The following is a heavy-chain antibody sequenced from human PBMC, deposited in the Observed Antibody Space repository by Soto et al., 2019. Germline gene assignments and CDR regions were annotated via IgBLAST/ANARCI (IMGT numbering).Heavy chain of an antibody. CDR1: GDTFSSYA. J-gene: IGHJ4*02. Sequence: QVQLVQSGAEVKKPGSSVKVSCKASGDTFSSYAISWVRQAPGQGLEWMGGIIPIFGTANYAQKFQGRVTITADESTSTAYMELSSLRSEDTAVYYCARDASPYYYDSSGYYYDYWGQGTLVTVSS. V-gene: IGHV1-69*01. CDR2: IIPIFGTA. CDR3: ARDASPYYYDSSGYYYDY. D-gene: IGHD3-22*01.